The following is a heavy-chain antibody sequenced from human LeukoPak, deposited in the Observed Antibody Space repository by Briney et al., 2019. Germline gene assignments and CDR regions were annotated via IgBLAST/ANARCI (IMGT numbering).Heavy chain of an antibody. J-gene: IGHJ4*02. D-gene: IGHD1-26*01. CDR1: GGSIKTRSCY. V-gene: IGHV4-39*01. Sequence: SETLSLTCTVSGGSIKTRSCYWGWIRQPPGKGLEWIGRIYYTGTTYYNPSLKSRVSISLDTSKNQFSLKLTSVTAADTAVYFCAAGWWEFDFWGQGTLVTVSS. CDR2: IYYTGTT. CDR3: AAGWWEFDF.